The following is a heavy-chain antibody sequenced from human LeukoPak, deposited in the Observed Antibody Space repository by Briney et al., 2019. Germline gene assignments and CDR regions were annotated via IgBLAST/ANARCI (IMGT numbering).Heavy chain of an antibody. Sequence: GASVKVSCKASGYTFTSYGISWVRQAPGQGLEWMGWISAYNGNTNYAQKLQGRVTMTTDTSTSTAHMELRSLRSDDTAVYYCARAEIGDDGLLWFGELFPAFDIWGQGTMVTVSS. CDR3: ARAEIGDDGLLWFGELFPAFDI. V-gene: IGHV1-18*01. D-gene: IGHD3-10*01. J-gene: IGHJ3*02. CDR2: ISAYNGNT. CDR1: GYTFTSYG.